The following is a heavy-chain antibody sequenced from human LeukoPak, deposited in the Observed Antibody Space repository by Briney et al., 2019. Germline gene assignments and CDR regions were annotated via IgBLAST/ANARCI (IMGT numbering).Heavy chain of an antibody. CDR3: AKRGVVIRVILVGFHKEAYYFDS. D-gene: IGHD3-10*01. V-gene: IGHV3-23*01. CDR2: LSGSGGGT. Sequence: GGSLRLSCAVSGITLSNYGMSWVRQAPGKGLEWVAGLSGSGGGTNYADSVKGRFTIARDNAKNTLYLQMNSLRAEDTAVYFCAKRGVVIRVILVGFHKEAYYFDSWGQGALVTVSS. CDR1: GITLSNYG. J-gene: IGHJ4*02.